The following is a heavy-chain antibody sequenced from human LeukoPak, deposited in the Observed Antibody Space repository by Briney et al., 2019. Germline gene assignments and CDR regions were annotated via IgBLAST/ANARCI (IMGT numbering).Heavy chain of an antibody. J-gene: IGHJ5*02. CDR3: ARDMVDRDMVKSLGWFDP. Sequence: SGTLSLTCAVSGGSVSGDNWWSLVRQPPGKGLEWMGYIHYTGSTTYNPSLKNRVTISVDTSRNQFSLKLSSVTAADTAVYYCARDMVDRDMVKSLGWFDPWGQGTLVTVSS. V-gene: IGHV4-4*02. D-gene: IGHD5-18*01. CDR1: GGSVSGDNW. CDR2: IHYTGST.